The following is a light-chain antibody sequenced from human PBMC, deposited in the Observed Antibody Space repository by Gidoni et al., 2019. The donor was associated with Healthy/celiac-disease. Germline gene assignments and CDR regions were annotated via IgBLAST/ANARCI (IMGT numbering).Light chain of an antibody. J-gene: IGKJ4*01. CDR2: AAS. CDR1: QSISSY. Sequence: DRQMTQSPPSLSASVGDRVTITCRASQSISSYLNWYQQKPGKAPKLLIYAASSLQSGVPSRFSGSGSGTDFTLTISSLQPEDFATYYCQQSYSTPGTFGGGTKVEIK. CDR3: QQSYSTPGT. V-gene: IGKV1-39*01.